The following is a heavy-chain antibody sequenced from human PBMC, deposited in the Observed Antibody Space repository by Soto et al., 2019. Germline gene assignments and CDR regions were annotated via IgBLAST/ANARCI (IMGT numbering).Heavy chain of an antibody. Sequence: PSETLSLTCSVSGGSINSGGYHWTWIRQHPEKGLEWIGYIYYRGNTYYNPSLRSRLTISVETSKNQFSLNLTYVTAADTAIYYCPRTSDLGFREWCDPFGQGTLVPFSS. CDR2: IYYRGNT. V-gene: IGHV4-31*03. CDR3: PRTSDLGFREWCDP. D-gene: IGHD3-10*01. J-gene: IGHJ5*02. CDR1: GGSINSGGYH.